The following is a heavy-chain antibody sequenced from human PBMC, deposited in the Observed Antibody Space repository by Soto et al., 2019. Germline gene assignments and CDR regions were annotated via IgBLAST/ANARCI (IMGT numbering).Heavy chain of an antibody. J-gene: IGHJ6*02. Sequence: QVQLQGSGQERLSPSQTLPPPSPFPVVPITSVAFNWTGTRRLPGKARDWLAYRINIGSTFYNPSLKSRVSMSVDTSKSQLSLKLSSVTAADTAVYYCATIGGATLSRTGPPSLYYKYGMDVWGQGTTVIVSS. CDR3: ATIGGATLSRTGPPSLYYKYGMDV. CDR2: RINIGST. D-gene: IGHD5-12*01. V-gene: IGHV4-31*03. CDR1: VVPITSVAFN.